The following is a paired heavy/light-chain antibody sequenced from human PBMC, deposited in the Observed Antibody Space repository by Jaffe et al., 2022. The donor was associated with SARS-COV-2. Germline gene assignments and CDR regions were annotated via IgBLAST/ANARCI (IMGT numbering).Light chain of an antibody. V-gene: IGLV3-21*02. J-gene: IGLJ2*01. Sequence: SYVVTQPPSVSVAPGQTARITCGGSNIGSKSVHWYQQKSGQAPVLVVYDDTDRPSGIPERFSGSNSGNTATLTVSRVEAGDEADYYCQVWDSSSDHVLFGGGTKLTVL. CDR1: NIGSKS. CDR2: DDT. CDR3: QVWDSSSDHVL.
Heavy chain of an antibody. CDR2: IIPILGIA. J-gene: IGHJ4*02. CDR3: AKNAGGSIRYYDY. Sequence: QVQLVQSGAEVRKPGSSVKVSCKASGGSFSSYSINWVRQAPGQGLEWMGGIIPILGIANYAQKFQGRVTITADKSTNTAYVELRSLRSEDTAVYFCAKNAGGSIRYYDYWGQGTLVAVSS. CDR1: GGSFSSYS. D-gene: IGHD3-22*01. V-gene: IGHV1-69*02.